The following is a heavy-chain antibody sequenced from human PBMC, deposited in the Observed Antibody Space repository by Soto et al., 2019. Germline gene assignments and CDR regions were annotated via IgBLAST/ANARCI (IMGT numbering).Heavy chain of an antibody. V-gene: IGHV3-30-3*01. CDR2: ISYDGSNK. D-gene: IGHD6-6*01. CDR3: AREWEQLVRYYGMDV. CDR1: GFTFSSYA. Sequence: QVQLVESGGGVVQPGRSLRLSCAASGFTFSSYAKHWVRQAPGKGLEWVAVISYDGSNKYYADSVKGRFTISRDNSKNTLYLQMNSLRAEDTAVYYCAREWEQLVRYYGMDVWGQGTTVTVSS. J-gene: IGHJ6*02.